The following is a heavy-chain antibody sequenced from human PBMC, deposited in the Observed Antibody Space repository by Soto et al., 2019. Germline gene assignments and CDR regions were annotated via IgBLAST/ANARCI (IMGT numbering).Heavy chain of an antibody. J-gene: IGHJ6*02. CDR2: ISYDGSNK. CDR1: GFTFSSYA. CDR3: ARDEQLASDYYYGMDV. Sequence: SLRLSCAASGFTFSSYAMHWVRQAPFEGLEWVAVISYDGSNKYYADSVKGRFTISRDNSKNTLYLQMNSLRAEDTAVYYCARDEQLASDYYYGMDVWGQGTTVTVSS. V-gene: IGHV3-30-3*01. D-gene: IGHD6-6*01.